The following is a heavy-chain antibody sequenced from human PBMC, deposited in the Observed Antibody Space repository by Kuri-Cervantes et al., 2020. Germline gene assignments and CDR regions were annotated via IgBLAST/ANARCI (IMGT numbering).Heavy chain of an antibody. CDR3: ARHYSSGWYGAGYFDY. Sequence: SETLSLTCSVSGASISSNHCSWIRQPPGKGLEWIGNIYYSGSTTYNPSLKSRVTISVDTSKNQFSLRLSSVTAADTAVYYCARHYSSGWYGAGYFDYWGQGTLVTVSS. CDR1: GASISSNH. J-gene: IGHJ4*02. V-gene: IGHV4-59*08. CDR2: IYYSGST. D-gene: IGHD6-19*01.